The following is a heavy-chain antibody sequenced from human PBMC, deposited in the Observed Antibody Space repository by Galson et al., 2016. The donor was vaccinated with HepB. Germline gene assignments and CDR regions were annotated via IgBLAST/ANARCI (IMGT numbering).Heavy chain of an antibody. CDR2: IDPSDSYT. V-gene: IGHV5-10-1*01. J-gene: IGHJ4*02. CDR3: ARGGAGPNDY. Sequence: QSGAEVKKPGESLRISCKGSGYSFTNYWISWVRQMPGKGLEWMGRIDPSDSYTHYSPSFQGHVTISADKSISTAYLQWSSLTDSDTAMYYCARGGAGPNDYWGQGTLVTVSS. CDR1: GYSFTNYW. D-gene: IGHD2-15*01.